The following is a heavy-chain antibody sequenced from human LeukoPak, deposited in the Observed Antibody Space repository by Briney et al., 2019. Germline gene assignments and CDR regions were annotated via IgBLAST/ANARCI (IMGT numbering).Heavy chain of an antibody. CDR1: GFTFSSYG. D-gene: IGHD2-2*01. CDR3: AKEVVPAAMRNLYGMDV. J-gene: IGHJ6*02. Sequence: GGSLRLSCAASGFTFSSYGMHWVRQAPGKGLEWVAVISYDGTNKYYADSVKGRFTISRDNSKNTLYLQMNSLRAEDTAVFYCAKEVVPAAMRNLYGMDVWGQGTTVTVSS. V-gene: IGHV3-30*18. CDR2: ISYDGTNK.